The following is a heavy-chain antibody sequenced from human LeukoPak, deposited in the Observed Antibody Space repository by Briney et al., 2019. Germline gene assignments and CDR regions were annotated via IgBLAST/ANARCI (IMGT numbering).Heavy chain of an antibody. V-gene: IGHV4-38-2*01. CDR3: ARGTALDY. J-gene: IGHJ4*02. CDR1: GYSISSGYY. Sequence: PSETLSLTCAVSGYSISSGYYWGWIRQPPGQGLEWIGSIYHSGSTYYNPSLKSRVNISVDTSKNQFSLKLSSVTAADTAVYYCARGTALDYWGQGTLVTVSS. CDR2: IYHSGST.